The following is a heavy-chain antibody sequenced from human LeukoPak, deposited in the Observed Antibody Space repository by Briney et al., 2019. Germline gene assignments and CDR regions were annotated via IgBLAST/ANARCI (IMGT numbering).Heavy chain of an antibody. CDR2: IDHSGST. D-gene: IGHD3-3*01. CDR1: GGSFSGYY. J-gene: IGHJ4*02. V-gene: IGHV4-34*01. CDR3: ARGFWSGYYTGIGDS. Sequence: PSETLSLTCAVYGGSFSGYYWSWIRQPPGKGLEWIGEIDHSGSTYYNPSLKSRVTISVDTSKNQFSLKLSSVTAADTAVYYCARGFWSGYYTGIGDSWGQGTLVTVSS.